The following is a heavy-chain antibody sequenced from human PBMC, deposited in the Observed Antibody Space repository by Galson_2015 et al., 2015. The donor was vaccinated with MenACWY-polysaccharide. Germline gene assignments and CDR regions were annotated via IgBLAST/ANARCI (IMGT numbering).Heavy chain of an antibody. D-gene: IGHD1-26*01. CDR2: ISSGNGGVD. CDR3: ARDFQWACDF. Sequence: SLRLSCAVSGFTFTAYHMHWVRLVPGKGLEWVSFISSGNGGVDYYADSVKGRFTVSRDNAENSVHLQMNSLRDDDTAVYYCARDFQWACDFWGQGTVVTVSS. CDR1: GFTFTAYH. J-gene: IGHJ4*02. V-gene: IGHV3-48*02.